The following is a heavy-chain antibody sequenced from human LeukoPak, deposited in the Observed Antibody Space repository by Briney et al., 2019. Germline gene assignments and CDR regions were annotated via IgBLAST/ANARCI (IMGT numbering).Heavy chain of an antibody. CDR1: GGTFSSYA. J-gene: IGHJ4*02. CDR2: IIPILGIA. V-gene: IGHV1-69*04. Sequence: SVKVSCKASGGTFSSYAISWARQAPGRGLEWMGRIIPILGIANYAQKFQGRVTITADKSTSTAYMELSSLRSEDTAVYYCARDLHYYDSSGLGYWGQGTLVTVSS. CDR3: ARDLHYYDSSGLGY. D-gene: IGHD3-22*01.